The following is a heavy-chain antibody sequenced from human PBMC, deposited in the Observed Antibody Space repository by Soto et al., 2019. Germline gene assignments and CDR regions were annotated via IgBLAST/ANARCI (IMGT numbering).Heavy chain of an antibody. Sequence: SETLSLTCTVSGGSISSYYLSWIRQPPGKGLEWIGYIYYSGSTNYNPSLKSRVTISVDTSKNQFSLKLSSVTAADTAVYYCTRVGAIDDAFDIWGQGTMVTVSS. D-gene: IGHD1-26*01. CDR1: GGSISSYY. J-gene: IGHJ3*02. CDR3: TRVGAIDDAFDI. V-gene: IGHV4-59*01. CDR2: IYYSGST.